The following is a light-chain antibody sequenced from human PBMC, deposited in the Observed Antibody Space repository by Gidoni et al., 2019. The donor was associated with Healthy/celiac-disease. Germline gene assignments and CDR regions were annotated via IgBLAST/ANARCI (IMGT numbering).Light chain of an antibody. Sequence: EIVLTQSPGTLSLSPGERATLSCRASQSVSSSYLAWYQQKPGQAPRLLIYGASSRATGIPDRCSGSGSGTDFTLTISRLEPEDFAVYYCQQYGSSPVYTFGQXTKLEIK. CDR3: QQYGSSPVYT. V-gene: IGKV3-20*01. CDR1: QSVSSSY. CDR2: GAS. J-gene: IGKJ2*01.